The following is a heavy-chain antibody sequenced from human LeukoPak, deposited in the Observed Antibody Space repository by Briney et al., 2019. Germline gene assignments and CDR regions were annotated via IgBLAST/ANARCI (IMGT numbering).Heavy chain of an antibody. CDR1: GYTFTTYG. V-gene: IGHV1-2*02. D-gene: IGHD3-10*01. CDR3: ARDGEYYYGSGSYRFWFDP. Sequence: ASVKVSCKASGYTFTTYGISWVRQAPGQGLEWMGWINPNSGGTNYAQKFQGRVTMTRDTSISTAYMELSRLRSDDTAVYYCARDGEYYYGSGSYRFWFDPWGQGTLVTVSS. J-gene: IGHJ5*02. CDR2: INPNSGGT.